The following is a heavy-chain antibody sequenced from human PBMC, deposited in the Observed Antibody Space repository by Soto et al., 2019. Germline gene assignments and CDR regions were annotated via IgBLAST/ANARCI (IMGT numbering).Heavy chain of an antibody. D-gene: IGHD2-8*01. CDR1: GGTFSSYA. J-gene: IGHJ5*02. CDR2: IIPIFGTA. Sequence: SLKVSCKASGGTFSSYAISWVRQAPGQGLEWMGGIIPIFGTANYAQKFQGRVTITADESTSTAYMELSSLRSEDTAVYYCARTYCTNGVCYWYNWFDPWGQGTLVTVPQ. CDR3: ARTYCTNGVCYWYNWFDP. V-gene: IGHV1-69*13.